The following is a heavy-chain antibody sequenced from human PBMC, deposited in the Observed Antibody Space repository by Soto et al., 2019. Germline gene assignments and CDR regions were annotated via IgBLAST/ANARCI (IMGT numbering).Heavy chain of an antibody. J-gene: IGHJ3*02. CDR1: GGSISSYY. Sequence: SETLSLTCTVSGGSISSYYWSWIRQPPGKGLEWIGYIYYSGSTNYNPSLKSRVTISVDTSKNQFSLKLSSVTAADTAVYYCARHFSMVRGVIIIDDHDAFDIWGQGTMVTVS. D-gene: IGHD3-10*01. CDR2: IYYSGST. CDR3: ARHFSMVRGVIIIDDHDAFDI. V-gene: IGHV4-59*01.